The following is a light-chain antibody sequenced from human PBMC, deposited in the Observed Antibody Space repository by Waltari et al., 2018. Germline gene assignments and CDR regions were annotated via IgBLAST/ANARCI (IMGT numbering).Light chain of an antibody. V-gene: IGLV4-69*01. Sequence: QLVLTQSPSASASLGASVKLTCTLSSGPSSNVIAWHQQQSEKGPRYLMKVNSDGSHSKGDDIPDRFSGSSSGAERYLTISSVQSEDEADYYCQTGGHGTWVFGGGTKLTVL. CDR3: QTGGHGTWV. CDR2: VNSDGSH. CDR1: SGPSSNV. J-gene: IGLJ3*02.